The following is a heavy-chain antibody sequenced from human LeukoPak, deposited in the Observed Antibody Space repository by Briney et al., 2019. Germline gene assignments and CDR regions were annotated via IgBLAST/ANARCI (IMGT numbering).Heavy chain of an antibody. CDR2: TYYSGST. V-gene: IGHV4-59*01. D-gene: IGHD3-10*01. CDR1: GGSISSYY. Sequence: SETLSLTCTVSGGSISSYYWRWIRQPPGKGLEWIGYTYYSGSTNYNPSLKSRVTISVDTSKNQFSLKLSSVTAADTAVYYCARDGESEGYFDYWGQGTLVTVSS. CDR3: ARDGESEGYFDY. J-gene: IGHJ4*02.